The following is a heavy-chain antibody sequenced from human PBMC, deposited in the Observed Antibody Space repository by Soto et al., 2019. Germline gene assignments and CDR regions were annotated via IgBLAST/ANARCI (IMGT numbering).Heavy chain of an antibody. CDR3: AREQSHYYYYGRDV. CDR2: IWYDGSNK. V-gene: IGHV3-33*01. Sequence: GGSLRLSCAASGFTFSSYGMHWVRQAPGKGLEWVAVIWYDGSNKYYADSVKGRFTISRDNSKNTLYLQMNSLRAEDTAVYYCAREQSHYYYYGRDVWGQGTTVTVSS. J-gene: IGHJ6*02. CDR1: GFTFSSYG.